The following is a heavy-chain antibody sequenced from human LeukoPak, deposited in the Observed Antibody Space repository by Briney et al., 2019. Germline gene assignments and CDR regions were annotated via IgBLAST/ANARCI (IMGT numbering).Heavy chain of an antibody. CDR2: FDPEDGET. CDR1: GYTLTELS. Sequence: SSVMVSCKVSGYTLTELSMHWVRQAPGKGLEWMGGFDPEDGETIYAQKFQGRVTMTEDTSTDTAYMELSSLRSEDTAVYYCATGHVSSSWYYFDYWGQGTLVTVSS. V-gene: IGHV1-24*01. J-gene: IGHJ4*02. CDR3: ATGHVSSSWYYFDY. D-gene: IGHD6-13*01.